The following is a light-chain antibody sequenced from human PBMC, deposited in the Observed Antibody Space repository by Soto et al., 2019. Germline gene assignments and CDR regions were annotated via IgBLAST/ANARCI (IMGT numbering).Light chain of an antibody. CDR3: NSYTTRSTYV. CDR1: SSDVGSYNR. Sequence: QSALTQPASVSGSPGQSVTISCTGTSSDVGSYNRVSWYQQSPGTAPKLMIYEVSNRPSGVPDRFSGSKSGNTASLTIIGLQAEDEAEYYCNSYTTRSTYVFGTGTKLTVL. CDR2: EVS. V-gene: IGLV2-18*02. J-gene: IGLJ1*01.